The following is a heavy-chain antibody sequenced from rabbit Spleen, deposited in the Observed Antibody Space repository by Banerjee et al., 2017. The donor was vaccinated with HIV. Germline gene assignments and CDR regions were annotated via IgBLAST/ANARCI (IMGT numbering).Heavy chain of an antibody. CDR2: IYPITETT. Sequence: QEQLMESGGGLVQPEGSLTLTCTASGFSFSSSYYMCWVRQAPGKGLEWIGIIYPITETTYYANWVNGRFTISTDNAQHTVDLQMNSLTAADTATYFCAREDVGGSINLWGPGTLVTVS. V-gene: IGHV1S45*01. D-gene: IGHD1-1*01. CDR1: GFSFSSSYY. J-gene: IGHJ4*01. CDR3: AREDVGGSINL.